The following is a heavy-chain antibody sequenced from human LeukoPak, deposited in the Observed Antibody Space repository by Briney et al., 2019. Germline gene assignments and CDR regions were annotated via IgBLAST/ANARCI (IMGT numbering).Heavy chain of an antibody. D-gene: IGHD6-13*01. CDR2: ISASGGST. Sequence: GGSLRVSCAAPGFTFSSYAMSWVRQAPAKGLEWVSAISASGGSTYYADSVKGRFTISRDNSKNTLDLQLNSLRAEDTAVYFCAKDVGAAGTASYFDYWGQGTLVTVSS. V-gene: IGHV3-23*01. CDR1: GFTFSSYA. CDR3: AKDVGAAGTASYFDY. J-gene: IGHJ4*02.